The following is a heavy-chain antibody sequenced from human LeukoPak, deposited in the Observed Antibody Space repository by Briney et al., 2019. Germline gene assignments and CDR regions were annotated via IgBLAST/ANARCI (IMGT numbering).Heavy chain of an antibody. CDR1: GYTLTSYG. CDR2: HNAYNGNT. V-gene: IGHV1-18*04. CDR3: ARWAGRLISSSWLDY. D-gene: IGHD6-13*01. Sequence: ASVKVSCKASGYTLTSYGISWVRQAPGQGLEWMGWHNAYNGNTNYAQMLQGRVTMTTDTSTSTAYMELRSLRSDDTAVYYCARWAGRLISSSWLDYWGQGTLVTVSS. J-gene: IGHJ4*02.